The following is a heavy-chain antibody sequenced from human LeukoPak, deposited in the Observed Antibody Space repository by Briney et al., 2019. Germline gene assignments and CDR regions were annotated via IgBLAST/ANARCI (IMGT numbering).Heavy chain of an antibody. CDR3: ARTVGNRPDC. D-gene: IGHD1-26*01. J-gene: IGHJ4*02. CDR2: ISSSSSYI. Sequence: GGSLRLSCAASGFTFSSYSMNWVRQAPGKGLEWVSSISSSSSYIYYADSVKGRFTISRDNSKNLVYLQMNSLTAEDTAVYYCARTVGNRPDCWGQGTLVTVSS. V-gene: IGHV3-21*06. CDR1: GFTFSSYS.